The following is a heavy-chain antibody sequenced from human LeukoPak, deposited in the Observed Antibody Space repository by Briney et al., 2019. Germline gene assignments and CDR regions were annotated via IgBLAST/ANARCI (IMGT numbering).Heavy chain of an antibody. CDR3: ARDRWAGQELDV. J-gene: IGHJ6*01. V-gene: IGHV1-2*02. CDR1: GYTFTGYY. CDR2: INPNSGGT. D-gene: IGHD6-19*01. Sequence: ASVKVSCKASGYTFTGYYMHWVRQPPGQGLEWMGWINPNSGGTNFAQKFQGRVTMTRDTSISTAYMELSRLRSDDTGVYYCARDRWAGQELDVWGKGTTVTMSS.